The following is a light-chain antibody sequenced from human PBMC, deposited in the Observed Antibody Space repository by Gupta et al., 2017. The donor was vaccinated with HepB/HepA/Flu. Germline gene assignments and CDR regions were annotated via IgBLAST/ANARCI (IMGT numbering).Light chain of an antibody. Sequence: EVVLAQSPGTLSLSPGERATLSCRASQSVNSNFLSWYQQKPGQAPRLLIYGASSSATGIPDRFSGSGSARAFSLTIIRLVPADYAIYYCYQECSMPVTFGAGTKVEIK. J-gene: IGKJ4*01. CDR2: GAS. CDR3: YQECSMPVT. CDR1: QSVNSNF. V-gene: IGKV3-20*01.